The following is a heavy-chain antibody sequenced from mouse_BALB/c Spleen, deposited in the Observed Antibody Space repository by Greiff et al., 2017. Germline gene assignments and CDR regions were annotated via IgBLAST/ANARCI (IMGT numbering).Heavy chain of an antibody. Sequence: EVQRVESGGGLVQPGGSLKLSCAASGFTFSSYGMSWVRQTPDKRLELVATINSNGGSTYYPDSVKGRFTISRDNAKNTLYLQMSSLKSEDTAMYYCARDEGIYYGNYVLAYWGQGTLVTVSA. CDR3: ARDEGIYYGNYVLAY. V-gene: IGHV5-6-3*01. CDR1: GFTFSSYG. J-gene: IGHJ3*01. D-gene: IGHD2-1*01. CDR2: INSNGGST.